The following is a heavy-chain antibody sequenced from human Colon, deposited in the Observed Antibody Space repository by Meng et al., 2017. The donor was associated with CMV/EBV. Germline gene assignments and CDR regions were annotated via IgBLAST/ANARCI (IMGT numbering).Heavy chain of an antibody. D-gene: IGHD1-7*01. J-gene: IGHJ4*02. Sequence: GGSLRLSCAASGFTFSSYAMSWVRQAPGKGLGCVAIITGSAASTYYADSVKGRFTISRDNSKNTLYLQMDSLSAEDTAVYYCAKIWNYFGVYWGQGTLVTVSS. CDR1: GFTFSSYA. CDR3: AKIWNYFGVY. V-gene: IGHV3-23*01. CDR2: ITGSAAST.